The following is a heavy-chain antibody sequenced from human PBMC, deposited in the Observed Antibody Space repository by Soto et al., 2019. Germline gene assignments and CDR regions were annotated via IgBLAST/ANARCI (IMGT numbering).Heavy chain of an antibody. J-gene: IGHJ4*02. Sequence: HPGGSLRLSCAASGFTFDDYAMHWVRQAPGKGLQWVSGITWNTGRKAYADSVKGRFTISRDNVKSFLYLQVNSLRAADTALYYCVKGLRLGELSLSGDCFDSWGLGTLVTVSS. CDR2: ITWNTGRK. D-gene: IGHD3-16*02. CDR3: VKGLRLGELSLSGDCFDS. V-gene: IGHV3-9*01. CDR1: GFTFDDYA.